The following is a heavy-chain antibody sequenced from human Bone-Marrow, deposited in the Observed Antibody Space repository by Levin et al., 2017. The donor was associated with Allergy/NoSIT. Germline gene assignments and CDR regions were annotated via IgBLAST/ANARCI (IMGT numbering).Heavy chain of an antibody. J-gene: IGHJ3*02. V-gene: IGHV3-74*01. CDR3: ARVGRYDTNNFYRWWGAFDI. D-gene: IGHD3-22*01. CDR1: GFTFNMYW. Sequence: GSLRLSCAASGFTFNMYWMHWVRQVPGKGLVWVSRINSDASSTSYADSVKGRFSISRDNAKKTVYLQMNSLRAEDTAVYYCARVGRYDTNNFYRWWGAFDIWGQGTKVTVSS. CDR2: INSDASST.